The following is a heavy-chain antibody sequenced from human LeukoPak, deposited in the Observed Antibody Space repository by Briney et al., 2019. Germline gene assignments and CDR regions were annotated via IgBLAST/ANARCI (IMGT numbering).Heavy chain of an antibody. CDR2: VSWNSGSI. V-gene: IGHV3-9*01. CDR1: GFTFDDYA. J-gene: IGHJ4*02. CDR3: AKGYSSSWYLFDY. D-gene: IGHD6-13*01. Sequence: GGSLRLSCAASGFTFDDYAMHWVRQAPGKGLEWVSGVSWNSGSIGYADSVKGRFTISRDNAKNSLYLQMNSLRAEDTALYYCAKGYSSSWYLFDYWGQGTLVTVSS.